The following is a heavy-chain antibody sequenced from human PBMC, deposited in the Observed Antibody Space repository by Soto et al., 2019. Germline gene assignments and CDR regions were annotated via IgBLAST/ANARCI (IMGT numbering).Heavy chain of an antibody. Sequence: PSETLSLTCTVSGGSVSSDTHYWSWIRQPPGKRLEWIGIIYSSGSTNYNPSLKSRVTMSVDTSKNQFSLKLRSVIVADTAVYHCARFARSCSGTTCYTRADVWGQGTTVTVSS. CDR1: GGSVSSDTHY. CDR2: IYSSGST. J-gene: IGHJ6*02. D-gene: IGHD2-2*02. CDR3: ARFARSCSGTTCYTRADV. V-gene: IGHV4-61*01.